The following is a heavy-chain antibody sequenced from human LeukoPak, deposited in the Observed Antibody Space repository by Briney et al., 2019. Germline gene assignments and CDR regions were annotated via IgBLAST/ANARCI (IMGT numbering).Heavy chain of an antibody. Sequence: SETLSLTCTVSGGSISSYYWSWIRQPPGKGLEWIGYIYTSGSTNYNPSLKSRVTISVDTSKNQFSLKLCSVTAADTAVYYCARRGSGYRLDYWGQGTLVTVSS. CDR1: GGSISSYY. CDR2: IYTSGST. V-gene: IGHV4-4*09. J-gene: IGHJ4*02. CDR3: ARRGSGYRLDY. D-gene: IGHD3-22*01.